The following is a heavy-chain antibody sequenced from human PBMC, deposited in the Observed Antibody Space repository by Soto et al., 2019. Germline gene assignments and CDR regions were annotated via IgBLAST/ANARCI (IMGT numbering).Heavy chain of an antibody. CDR3: ARVPGSYWADYYYGMDV. CDR1: GGSISRCGYY. V-gene: IGHV4-31*03. CDR2: IYYSGST. J-gene: IGHJ6*02. D-gene: IGHD1-26*01. Sequence: SETLSLTCTVSGGSISRCGYYWSWIRHHPGKGLEWIGYIYYSGSTYYNPSLKSRVTISVDTSKNQFSLKLSSVTAADTAVYYCARVPGSYWADYYYGMDVWGQGTTVT.